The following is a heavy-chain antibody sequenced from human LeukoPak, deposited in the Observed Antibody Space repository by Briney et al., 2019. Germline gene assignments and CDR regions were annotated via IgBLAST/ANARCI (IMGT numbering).Heavy chain of an antibody. D-gene: IGHD5-24*01. CDR2: ISGSGAGT. CDR1: AFTFSSYA. Sequence: HPGGSLRLSCAASAFTFSSYAMSWVRQAPGEGLEWVSAISGSGAGTYYADSVKGRFTISRDNSKNTLYLQMNSLRAEDTAVYYCAKVRGDGYNDYFDYWGQGTLVTVSS. J-gene: IGHJ4*02. V-gene: IGHV3-23*01. CDR3: AKVRGDGYNDYFDY.